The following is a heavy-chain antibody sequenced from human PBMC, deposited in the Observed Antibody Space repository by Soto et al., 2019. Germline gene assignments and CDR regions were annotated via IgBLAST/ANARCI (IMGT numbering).Heavy chain of an antibody. Sequence: GGSLRLSCAASGFTFSSYGMHWVRQAPGKGLEWVAVIWYDGSNKYYADSVKGRFTISRDNSKNTLYLQMNSLRAEDTAVYYCARDNLERVEYSSSAIYYYYYGMDVWGQGTTVTVSS. J-gene: IGHJ6*02. V-gene: IGHV3-33*01. CDR2: IWYDGSNK. CDR3: ARDNLERVEYSSSAIYYYYYGMDV. CDR1: GFTFSSYG. D-gene: IGHD6-6*01.